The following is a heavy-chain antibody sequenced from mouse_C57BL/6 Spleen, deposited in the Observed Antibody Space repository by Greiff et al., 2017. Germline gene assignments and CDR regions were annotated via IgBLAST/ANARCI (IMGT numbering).Heavy chain of an antibody. J-gene: IGHJ1*03. CDR2: IYPGDGDT. D-gene: IGHD1-1*01. V-gene: IGHV1-80*01. CDR1: GYAFSSYW. Sequence: QVQLQQSGAELVKPGASVKISCKASGYAFSSYWMNWVKQRPGKGLEWIGQIYPGDGDTNYNGKFKGKATLTADKSSSTAYMQLSSLTSEDSAVYFCARPNTYYGSSYWYFDVWGTGTTVTVSS. CDR3: ARPNTYYGSSYWYFDV.